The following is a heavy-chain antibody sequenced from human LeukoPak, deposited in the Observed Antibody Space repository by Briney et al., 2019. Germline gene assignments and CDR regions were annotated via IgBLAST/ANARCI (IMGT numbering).Heavy chain of an antibody. CDR1: GYTFTSYD. CDR2: MNPNSGNT. V-gene: IGHV1-8*01. Sequence: ASVKFSCTASGYTFTSYDINWVRQATGQGLEWMGWMNPNSGNTGYAQKFQGRVTMTRNTSISTAYMELSSLRSEDTAVYYCARGQRFYDYVWGSYFSNWFDPWGQGTLVTVSS. D-gene: IGHD3-16*01. CDR3: ARGQRFYDYVWGSYFSNWFDP. J-gene: IGHJ5*02.